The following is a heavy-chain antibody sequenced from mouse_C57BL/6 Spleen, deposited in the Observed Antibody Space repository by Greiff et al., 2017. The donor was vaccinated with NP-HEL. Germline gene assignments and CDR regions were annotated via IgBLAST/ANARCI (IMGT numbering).Heavy chain of an antibody. CDR3: AGGLRPPLYYFDY. J-gene: IGHJ2*01. V-gene: IGHV1-55*01. D-gene: IGHD2-4*01. CDR1: GYTFTSYW. Sequence: QVQLKQPGAELVKPGASVKMSCKASGYTFTSYWITWVKQRPGQGLEWIGDIYPGSGSTNYNEKFKSKATLTVDTSSSTAYMQLSSLTSEDSAVYYCAGGLRPPLYYFDYWGQGTTLTVSS. CDR2: IYPGSGST.